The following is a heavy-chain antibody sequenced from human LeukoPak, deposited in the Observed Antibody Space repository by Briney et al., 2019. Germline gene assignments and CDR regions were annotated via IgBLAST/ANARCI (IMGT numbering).Heavy chain of an antibody. D-gene: IGHD5-18*01. CDR2: IIPIFGTA. CDR1: GGTFSSYA. V-gene: IGHV1-69*13. J-gene: IGHJ4*02. Sequence: ASVKVSCKASGGTFSSYAISWVRQAPGQGLEWMGGIIPIFGTANYAQKFQGRVTTTADESTSTAYMELSSLRSEDTAVYYCARGIQLWLIDYWGQGTLVTVSS. CDR3: ARGIQLWLIDY.